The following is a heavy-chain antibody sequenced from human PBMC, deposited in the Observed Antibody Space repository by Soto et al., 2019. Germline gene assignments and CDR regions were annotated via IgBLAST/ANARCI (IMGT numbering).Heavy chain of an antibody. J-gene: IGHJ4*01. D-gene: IGHD3-16*01. Sequence: QVQLVESGGGVVQPGRSLRLSCAASGFTFSTYGMHWVRQAPGKGLEWLAVMSYDGSNKYYADSVRGRFTISRDNSKNTLDPQMNRLRGEDMAGYFLAKDFHRAPRTLGGVLDYWGQGTLVTVSS. V-gene: IGHV3-30*18. CDR3: AKDFHRAPRTLGGVLDY. CDR2: MSYDGSNK. CDR1: GFTFSTYG.